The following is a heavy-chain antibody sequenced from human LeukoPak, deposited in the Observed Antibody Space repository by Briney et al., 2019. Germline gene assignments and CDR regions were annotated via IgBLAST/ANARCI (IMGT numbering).Heavy chain of an antibody. Sequence: GGSLRLSCAASGFTFSSYSMNWVRQAPGKGPEWVSYISSSSSTIYYADSVKGRFTISRDNAKNSLYLQMNSLRDEDTAVYYCARDMNYYDSSGYYNWFDPWGQGTLVTVSS. CDR1: GFTFSSYS. CDR3: ARDMNYYDSSGYYNWFDP. CDR2: ISSSSSTI. V-gene: IGHV3-48*02. D-gene: IGHD3-22*01. J-gene: IGHJ5*02.